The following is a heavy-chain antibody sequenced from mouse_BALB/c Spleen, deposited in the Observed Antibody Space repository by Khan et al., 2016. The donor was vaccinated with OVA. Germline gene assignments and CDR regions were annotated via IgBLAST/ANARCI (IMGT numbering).Heavy chain of an antibody. J-gene: IGHJ2*01. Sequence: EVKLLESGPGLVKPSQSLSLTCTVTGYSITSGYGWNWIRQFPGNKLEWMGYISYSGSTNYNPSLKSRISITRDTSKNQFFLQLNSVTTEDTATYYCARTARIKYWGKGTTHTVSS. CDR2: ISYSGST. V-gene: IGHV3-2*02. CDR3: ARTARIKY. CDR1: GYSITSGYG. D-gene: IGHD1-2*01.